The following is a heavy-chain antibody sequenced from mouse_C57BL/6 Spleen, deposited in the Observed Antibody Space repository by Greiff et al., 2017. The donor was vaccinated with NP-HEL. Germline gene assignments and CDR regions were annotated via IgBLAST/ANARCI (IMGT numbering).Heavy chain of an antibody. J-gene: IGHJ3*01. CDR2: IWGVGST. Sequence: QVQLKQSGPGLVAPSQSLSITCTVSGFSLTSYGVDWVRQSPGKGLEWLGVIWGVGSTNYNSALKSGLSISKDNSKSQVFLKMNSLQTDDTAMYYCATLYYYGSSSAWFAYWGQGTLVTVSA. V-gene: IGHV2-6*01. D-gene: IGHD1-1*01. CDR3: ATLYYYGSSSAWFAY. CDR1: GFSLTSYG.